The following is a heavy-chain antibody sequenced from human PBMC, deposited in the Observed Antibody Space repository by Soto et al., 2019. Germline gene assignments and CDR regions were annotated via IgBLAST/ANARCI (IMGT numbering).Heavy chain of an antibody. J-gene: IGHJ5*02. CDR1: GFTFSSGW. CDR2: IKQDGSEK. Sequence: GGSLRLSWAASGFTFSSGWMSWVRQAPGKGLEWVANIKQDGSEKYYVDSVKGRFTISRDNAKNSLYLQMNSLRAEDTAVYYCARGGGKLERRPRSWLEPWGQGTLVTVSS. D-gene: IGHD1-1*01. CDR3: ARGGGKLERRPRSWLEP. V-gene: IGHV3-7*03.